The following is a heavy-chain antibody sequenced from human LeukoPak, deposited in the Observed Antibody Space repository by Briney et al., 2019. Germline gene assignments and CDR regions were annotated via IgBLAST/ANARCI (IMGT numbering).Heavy chain of an antibody. CDR1: GGTFSSYA. Sequence: VASVKVSCKASGGTFSSYAISWVRQAPGQGLEWMGRIIPIFGTANYAQKFQGRVTITTDESTSTAYMELSSLRSEDTAVYYCARDPDLTRGYSYGPPLDYWGQGTLVTVSS. D-gene: IGHD5-18*01. J-gene: IGHJ4*02. CDR2: IIPIFGTA. CDR3: ARDPDLTRGYSYGPPLDY. V-gene: IGHV1-69*05.